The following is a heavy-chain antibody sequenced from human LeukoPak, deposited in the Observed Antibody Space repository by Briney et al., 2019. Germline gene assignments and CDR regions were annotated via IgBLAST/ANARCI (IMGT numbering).Heavy chain of an antibody. D-gene: IGHD3-10*01. CDR2: ISERGGST. V-gene: IGHV3-23*01. CDR1: GISLSNYA. Sequence: GGSLRLSCVVSGISLSNYAMTWVRQAPGKGLEWVSYISERGGSTTYADSVKGRFTISRDTSLNTLYLQMTSLRAEDTAVYFCARRGIVIRGILVIGYHQEAYHYDYWGQGVLVSVSS. J-gene: IGHJ4*02. CDR3: ARRGIVIRGILVIGYHQEAYHYDY.